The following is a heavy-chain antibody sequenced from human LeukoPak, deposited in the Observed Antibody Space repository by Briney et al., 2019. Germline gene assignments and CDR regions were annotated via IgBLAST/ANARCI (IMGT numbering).Heavy chain of an antibody. Sequence: SETLSLTCTVSGDSISSDNYLWAWIRQPPGQGLEWIGNIYSSGSPYYNPSLQSRVTISLGTSKNQISLKLSSVSAADTAVYYCARGHCGSTICYLDYWGQGTLVTVSS. D-gene: IGHD2-2*01. CDR1: GDSISSDNYL. J-gene: IGHJ4*02. CDR2: IYSSGSP. CDR3: ARGHCGSTICYLDY. V-gene: IGHV4-39*07.